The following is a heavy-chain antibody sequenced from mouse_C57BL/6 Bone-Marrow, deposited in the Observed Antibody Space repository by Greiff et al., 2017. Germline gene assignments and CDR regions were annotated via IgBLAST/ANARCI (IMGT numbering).Heavy chain of an antibody. J-gene: IGHJ1*03. CDR2: IHPNSGST. V-gene: IGHV1-64*01. CDR1: GYTFTSYW. D-gene: IGHD1-1*01. CDR3: ARIIVYYGSSWYFDV. Sequence: QVHVKQPGAELVKPGASVKLSCKASGYTFTSYWMHWVKQRPGQGLEWIGMIHPNSGSTNYNEKFKSKATLTVDKSSSTAYMQLSSLTSKDSAVYYCARIIVYYGSSWYFDVWGTGTTVTVSS.